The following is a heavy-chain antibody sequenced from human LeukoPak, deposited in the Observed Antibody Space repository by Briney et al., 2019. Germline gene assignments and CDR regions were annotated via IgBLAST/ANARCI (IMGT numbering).Heavy chain of an antibody. CDR3: AKDGVEYCGGDCPFDY. CDR2: ISGSGGRT. D-gene: IGHD2-21*02. V-gene: IGHV3-23*01. J-gene: IGHJ4*02. CDR1: GFPFYLHD. Sequence: QPGGSLRLPCAVWGFPFYLHDMSGPRQARGEGLEWVSAISGSGGRTYYADSVKGRFTISRDNPKNTLYLQMNSLRAEDTAVYYCAKDGVEYCGGDCPFDYWGQGTLVTVSS.